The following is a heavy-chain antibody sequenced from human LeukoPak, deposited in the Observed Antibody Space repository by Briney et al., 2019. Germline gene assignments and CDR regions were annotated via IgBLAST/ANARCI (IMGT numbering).Heavy chain of an antibody. CDR2: ISAYNGNT. V-gene: IGHV1-18*01. CDR3: ARAGIAVDPHYYYGMDV. J-gene: IGHJ6*02. D-gene: IGHD6-19*01. Sequence: ASVKVSCKASGYTFTSYGISWVRQAPGQGLEWMGWISAYNGNTNYARKLQGRVTMTTDTSTSTAYMELRSLRSDDTAVYYCARAGIAVDPHYYYGMDVWGQGTTVTVSS. CDR1: GYTFTSYG.